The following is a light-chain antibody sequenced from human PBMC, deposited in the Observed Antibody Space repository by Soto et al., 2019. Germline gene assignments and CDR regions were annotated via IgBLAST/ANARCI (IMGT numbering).Light chain of an antibody. CDR1: SSNIGAGYD. CDR3: QSYDSSLSVV. Sequence: QSLLTQPPSVSGSPGQRVTISCTGSSSNIGAGYDVHWYQQLPGTAPRLLMYGNSNRPSGVPDRFSGSKSGTSASLAITKLQAEDEADYYCQSYDSSLSVVFGGGTQLTV. J-gene: IGLJ2*01. CDR2: GNS. V-gene: IGLV1-40*01.